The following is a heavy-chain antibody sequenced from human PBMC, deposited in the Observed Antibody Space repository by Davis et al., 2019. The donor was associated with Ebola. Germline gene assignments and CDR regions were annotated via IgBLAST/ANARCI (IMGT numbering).Heavy chain of an antibody. J-gene: IGHJ6*02. CDR2: ISSSSSYI. D-gene: IGHD6-13*01. CDR1: GFTFSSYS. V-gene: IGHV3-21*06. Sequence: PGGSLRLSCAASGFTFSSYSMNWVRQAPGKGLEWVSCISSSSSYIYYAYSVKGRFTLSRDNAKNSVYLQMNSLRAEDTAVYYCAREREQQLVHYYYGLDVWGLGTTVTVSS. CDR3: AREREQQLVHYYYGLDV.